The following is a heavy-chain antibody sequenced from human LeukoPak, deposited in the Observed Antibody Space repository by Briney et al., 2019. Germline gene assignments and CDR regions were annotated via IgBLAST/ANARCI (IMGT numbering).Heavy chain of an antibody. J-gene: IGHJ6*03. CDR3: GRDALVGYFSYYYMDV. Sequence: SETLSLTCTVSGGSISSGGYYWSWIRQHPGKGLEWIGYIYYSGSTYYNPSLKSRVTISIDTSKNQFSLKLSSVTAADTAVYYCGRDALVGYFSYYYMDVWGKGTTVTVSS. CDR1: GGSISSGGYY. D-gene: IGHD2-15*01. V-gene: IGHV4-31*03. CDR2: IYYSGST.